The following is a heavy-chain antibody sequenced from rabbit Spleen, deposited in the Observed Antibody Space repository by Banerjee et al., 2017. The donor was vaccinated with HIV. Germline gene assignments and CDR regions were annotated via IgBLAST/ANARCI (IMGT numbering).Heavy chain of an antibody. CDR3: ARATSSDDSYLTL. D-gene: IGHD1-1*01. CDR1: GFSFSSSYY. J-gene: IGHJ4*01. V-gene: IGHV1S40*01. Sequence: QSLEESGGGLVQPEGSLTLTCTASGFSFSSSYYMCWVRQAPGKGLEWIASIYAGSSDSTYYASWAKGRFTISKTSSTTVTLQMTSLTAADTATYFCARATSSDDSYLTLWGQGTLVTVS. CDR2: IYAGSSDST.